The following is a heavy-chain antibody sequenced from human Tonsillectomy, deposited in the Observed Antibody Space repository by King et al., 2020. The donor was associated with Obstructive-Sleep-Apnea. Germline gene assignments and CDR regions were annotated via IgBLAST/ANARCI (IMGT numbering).Heavy chain of an antibody. CDR3: ARDGYYYVSSGSYYFDY. CDR2: ISSSISYI. Sequence: VQLVQSGGGLVKPGGSLRLSCAASGFTFSDFYMNWGRQAPGKGLEWCSSISSSISYIYYAVSLTGRFTISRDNAKNSLYLQMNSLRVEDTAVYYCARDGYYYVSSGSYYFDYWGQGTLVTVPS. J-gene: IGHJ4*02. V-gene: IGHV3-21*01. D-gene: IGHD3-22*01. CDR1: GFTFSDFY.